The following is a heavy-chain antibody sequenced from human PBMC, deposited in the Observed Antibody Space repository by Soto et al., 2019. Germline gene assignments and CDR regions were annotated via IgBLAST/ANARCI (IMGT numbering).Heavy chain of an antibody. J-gene: IGHJ6*02. CDR2: IYYSGST. CDR1: GGSISSSSYY. Sequence: LSLTCTVSGGSISSSSYYWGWIRQPPGKGLEWIGSIYYSGSTYYNPSLKSRVTISVDTSKNQFSLKLSSVTAADTAVYYCARQGRDYYYYYYGMDVWGQGTTVTVSS. V-gene: IGHV4-39*01. CDR3: ARQGRDYYYYYYGMDV.